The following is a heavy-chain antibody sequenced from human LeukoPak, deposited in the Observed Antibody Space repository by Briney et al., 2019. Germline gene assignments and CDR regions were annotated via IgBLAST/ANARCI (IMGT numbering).Heavy chain of an antibody. J-gene: IGHJ4*02. CDR2: IYTSGST. D-gene: IGHD2-21*02. CDR3: ATGGDPLGDY. V-gene: IGHV4-4*07. CDR1: GGSISSYY. Sequence: SETLSLTCTVSGGSISSYYWSWIRQPAGKGLEWIGRIYTSGSTTYNPSLKSRVTMSVDTSKNQFSLKLNSVTAADTAVYYCATGGDPLGDYWGQGTLVTVSS.